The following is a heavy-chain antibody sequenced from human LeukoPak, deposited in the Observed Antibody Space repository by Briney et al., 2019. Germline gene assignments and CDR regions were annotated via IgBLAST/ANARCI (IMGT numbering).Heavy chain of an antibody. V-gene: IGHV4-31*03. D-gene: IGHD3-22*01. CDR1: GGSISSGGHY. CDR3: ARSDSSGYYYPD. CDR2: IYYSGST. J-gene: IGHJ4*02. Sequence: SETLSLTCTVSGGSISSGGHYWSWIRQHPGKGLEWIGYIYYSGSTYYNPSLKSRVTISVDASKNLFSLKLSSVTAADTAVYYCARSDSSGYYYPDWGQGTPVTVSS.